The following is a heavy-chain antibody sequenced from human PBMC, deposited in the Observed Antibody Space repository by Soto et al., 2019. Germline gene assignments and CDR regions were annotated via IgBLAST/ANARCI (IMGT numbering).Heavy chain of an antibody. Sequence: QVQLQESGPGLVKPSETLSLTCTVSGGSISSYYWSWIRQPPGKGLEWIGYIYYSGSTNSNPSLKSRVTISVDTSKNQFSLKLSSVTAADTAVYYCARDYYGSGSPPLGYWGQGTLVTVSS. CDR1: GGSISSYY. CDR2: IYYSGST. D-gene: IGHD3-10*01. V-gene: IGHV4-59*01. J-gene: IGHJ4*02. CDR3: ARDYYGSGSPPLGY.